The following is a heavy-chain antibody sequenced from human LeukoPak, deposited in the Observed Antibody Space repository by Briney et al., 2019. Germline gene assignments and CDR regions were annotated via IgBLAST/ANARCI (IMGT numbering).Heavy chain of an antibody. J-gene: IGHJ1*01. CDR2: ISRSGGST. CDR1: GFTFSSYA. V-gene: IGHV3-23*01. D-gene: IGHD2-2*01. CDR3: ANTVSGYCSSPSCPPEYFQH. Sequence: PGGSLRLSCAASGFTFSSYAMSWVRQAPGKGLEWVSAISRSGGSTYYADSVKGRFTISGDNSKNTLYLQMNSLRAEDTAVYYCANTVSGYCSSPSCPPEYFQHWGQGTLVTVSS.